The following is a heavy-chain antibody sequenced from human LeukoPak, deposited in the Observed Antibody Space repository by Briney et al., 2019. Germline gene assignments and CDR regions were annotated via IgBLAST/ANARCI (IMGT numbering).Heavy chain of an antibody. Sequence: SETLPLTCTVSGGSISSGDYYWSWIRQPPGKGLEWIGYIYYSGSTYYNPSLKSRVTISVDTSKNQFSLKLSSVTAADTAVYYCARYELISTYFDYWGQGTLVTVSS. V-gene: IGHV4-30-4*01. J-gene: IGHJ4*02. CDR1: GGSISSGDYY. CDR2: IYYSGST. CDR3: ARYELISTYFDY. D-gene: IGHD1-26*01.